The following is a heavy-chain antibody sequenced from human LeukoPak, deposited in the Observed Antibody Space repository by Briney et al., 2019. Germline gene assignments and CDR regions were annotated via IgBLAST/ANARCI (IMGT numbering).Heavy chain of an antibody. J-gene: IGHJ4*02. Sequence: PSETLSLTCTVSGGSISSGGYYRSWIRQHPGKGLEWIGYIYYSGSTYYNPSLKSRVTIPVDTSKNQFSLKLSSVTAADTAVYYCAREFVSDGEPSEYYFDYWGQGTLVTVSS. CDR1: GGSISSGGYY. D-gene: IGHD1-26*01. CDR2: IYYSGST. CDR3: AREFVSDGEPSEYYFDY. V-gene: IGHV4-31*03.